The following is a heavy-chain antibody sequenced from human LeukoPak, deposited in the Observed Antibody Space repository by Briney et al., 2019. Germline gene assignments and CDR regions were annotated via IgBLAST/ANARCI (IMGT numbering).Heavy chain of an antibody. V-gene: IGHV1-2*02. CDR2: INPNSGGT. J-gene: IGHJ4*02. Sequence: ASVKVSCKASGYTFTGYYMHWVRQAPGQGLEWMGWINPNSGGTNYAQKFQGRVTMTRDTSISTAYMELSSLRSEDTAVYYCARDLLPNRGSYFDYWGQGTLVTVSS. D-gene: IGHD5-12*01. CDR1: GYTFTGYY. CDR3: ARDLLPNRGSYFDY.